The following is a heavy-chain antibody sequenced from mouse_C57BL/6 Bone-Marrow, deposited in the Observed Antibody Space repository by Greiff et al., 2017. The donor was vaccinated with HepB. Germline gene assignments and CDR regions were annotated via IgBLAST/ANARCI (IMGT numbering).Heavy chain of an antibody. J-gene: IGHJ2*01. Sequence: VQLQQPGAELVRPGSSVKLSCKASGYTFTSYWMHWVKQRPIQGLEWIGNIDPSDSETHYNQRFKDKATLTVDKSSSTAYMQLSSLTSEDAAVYYCARERDYYGSSSWGQGTTLTVSS. V-gene: IGHV1-52*01. D-gene: IGHD1-1*01. CDR3: ARERDYYGSSS. CDR1: GYTFTSYW. CDR2: IDPSDSET.